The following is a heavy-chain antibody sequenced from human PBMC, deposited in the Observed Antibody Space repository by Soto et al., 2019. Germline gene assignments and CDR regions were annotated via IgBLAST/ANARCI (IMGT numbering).Heavy chain of an antibody. D-gene: IGHD3-9*01. J-gene: IGHJ4*02. CDR1: GGSVSSSSYY. Sequence: QLQLQESGPGLVKPSETLSLTCTVSGGSVSSSSYYWGWVRQPPGKGLEWMGRVYYSGSTYYNPSLESRVTISVDKSKNQFSLKLMSLSAADTAVYYCGRLEGLATISYYFDYWGQGALVTVSS. V-gene: IGHV4-39*01. CDR2: VYYSGST. CDR3: GRLEGLATISYYFDY.